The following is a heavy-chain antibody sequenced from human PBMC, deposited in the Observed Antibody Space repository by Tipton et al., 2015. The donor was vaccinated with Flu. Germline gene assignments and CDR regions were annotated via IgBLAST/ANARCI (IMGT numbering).Heavy chain of an antibody. D-gene: IGHD3-3*01. J-gene: IGHJ5*02. CDR1: GGSVSSGSYY. V-gene: IGHV4-61*01. CDR2: IYYSGST. CDR3: GRAVVDYNFWSGSEMTKDWFDP. Sequence: TLSLTCTVSGGSVSSGSYYWSWIRQPPGKGLEWIGYIYYSGSTNYNPSLKSRVTISVDTSKNQFSLKLSFVTAADTAVYYCGRAVVDYNFWSGSEMTKDWFDPWGQGTLVTVSS.